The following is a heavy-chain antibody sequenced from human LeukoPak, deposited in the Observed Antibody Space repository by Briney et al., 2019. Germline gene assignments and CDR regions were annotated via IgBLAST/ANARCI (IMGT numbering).Heavy chain of an antibody. CDR3: TRGWMAHGH. J-gene: IGHJ4*01. CDR1: GGSISSGTYF. Sequence: SETLSLTCTVSGGSISSGTYFWSWIRQPAGQGLEWVGRISTSGSANYNPSLKSRVTISVDTSKNQLSLRLTSVTAADTAVYYCTRGWMAHGHWGHGTLVTVSS. D-gene: IGHD5-12*01. CDR2: ISTSGSA. V-gene: IGHV4-61*02.